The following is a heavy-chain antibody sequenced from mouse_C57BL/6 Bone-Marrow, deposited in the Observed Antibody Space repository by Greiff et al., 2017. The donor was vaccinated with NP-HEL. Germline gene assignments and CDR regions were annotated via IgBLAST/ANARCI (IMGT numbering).Heavy chain of an antibody. CDR2: IHPNSGST. D-gene: IGHD1-1*01. CDR3: ARGYYGSSPWFAY. V-gene: IGHV1-64*01. Sequence: QVQLQQPGAELVKPGASVKLSCKASGYTFTSYWMHWVKQRPGQGLEWIGMIHPNSGSTNYNEKFKSKATLTVDKCSSTAYMQLSSLTSEDSAVYYCARGYYGSSPWFAYWGQGTLVTVSA. J-gene: IGHJ3*01. CDR1: GYTFTSYW.